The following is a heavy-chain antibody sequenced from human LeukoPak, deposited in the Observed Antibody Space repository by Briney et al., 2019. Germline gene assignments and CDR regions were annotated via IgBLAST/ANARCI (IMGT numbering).Heavy chain of an antibody. CDR2: IYYSGST. CDR1: GGTISSYY. V-gene: IGHV4-59*08. Sequence: SETLSLTCTVSGGTISSYYWSWIRQPPGKGLEWIGYIYYSGSTNYNPSLKSRVTISVDTSKNQFSLKLSSVTAADTAVYYCARQGYGGNPRGYYYYYGMDVWGQGTTVTVSS. J-gene: IGHJ6*02. CDR3: ARQGYGGNPRGYYYYYGMDV. D-gene: IGHD4-23*01.